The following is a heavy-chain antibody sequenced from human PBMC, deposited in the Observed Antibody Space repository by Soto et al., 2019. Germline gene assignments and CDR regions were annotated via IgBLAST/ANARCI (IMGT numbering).Heavy chain of an antibody. V-gene: IGHV4-39*01. CDR1: GGSISSSSYY. D-gene: IGHD4-17*01. Sequence: SETLSLTCTVSGGSISSSSYYCGWIHQPPGKGLEWIGSIHYSGNTYYNPSLKGRVTISADTPKNQFSLKLSSVTAADTAVYYCARYGDYVAIDYWGQGTLVTVSS. J-gene: IGHJ4*02. CDR2: IHYSGNT. CDR3: ARYGDYVAIDY.